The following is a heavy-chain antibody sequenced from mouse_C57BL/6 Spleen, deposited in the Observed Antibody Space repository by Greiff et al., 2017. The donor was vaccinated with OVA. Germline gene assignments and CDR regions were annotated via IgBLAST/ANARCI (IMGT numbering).Heavy chain of an antibody. CDR2: INPGSGGT. Sequence: VMLVESGAELVRPGTSVKVSCKASGYAFTNYLIEWVKQRPGQGLEWIGVINPGSGGTNYNEKFKGKATLTADKSSSTAYMQLSSLTSEDSAVYFCAIITTVVGDWGQGTLVTVSA. CDR3: AIITTVVGD. V-gene: IGHV1-54*01. J-gene: IGHJ3*01. D-gene: IGHD1-1*01. CDR1: GYAFTNYL.